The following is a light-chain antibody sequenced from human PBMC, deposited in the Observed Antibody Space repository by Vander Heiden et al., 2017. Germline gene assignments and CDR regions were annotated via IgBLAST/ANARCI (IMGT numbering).Light chain of an antibody. J-gene: IGLJ3*02. V-gene: IGLV2-11*01. CDR3: CSYAGSDTWV. Sequence: QSALTQPRSVSGSPAQAVTISCTGTSSDVGASIYVSWYQQHPCKAPKLIIYDVSKWPSGVPDRFSGSKSGNTASLTISGLQTDDEGDYYCCSYAGSDTWVFGGGTKVTVL. CDR1: SSDVGASIY. CDR2: DVS.